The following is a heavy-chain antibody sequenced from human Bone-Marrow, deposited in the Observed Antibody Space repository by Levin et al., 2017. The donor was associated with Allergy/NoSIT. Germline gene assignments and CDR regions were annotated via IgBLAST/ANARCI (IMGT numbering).Heavy chain of an antibody. Sequence: LSLTCAASGFTFSDYYMSWIRQAPGKGLEWVSYISSSGSTIYYADSVKGRFTISRDNAKNSLYLQMNSLRAEDTAVYYCARAAVPAAIGMDVWGQGTTVTVSS. J-gene: IGHJ6*02. CDR3: ARAAVPAAIGMDV. CDR1: GFTFSDYY. D-gene: IGHD2-2*01. V-gene: IGHV3-11*01. CDR2: ISSSGSTI.